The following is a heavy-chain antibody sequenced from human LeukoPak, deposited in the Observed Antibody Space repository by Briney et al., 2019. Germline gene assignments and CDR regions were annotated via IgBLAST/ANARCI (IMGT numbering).Heavy chain of an antibody. V-gene: IGHV1-8*01. CDR2: MNPNSGNT. CDR1: GYTLTSYD. J-gene: IGHJ4*02. D-gene: IGHD1-26*01. Sequence: ASVKVSCKASGYTLTSYDINWVRQATGQGLEWMGWMNPNSGNTGYAQKFQGRVTVTRNTSISTAYMELSSLRSEDTAVYYCARGVGATQASYDYWGQGTLVTVSS. CDR3: ARGVGATQASYDY.